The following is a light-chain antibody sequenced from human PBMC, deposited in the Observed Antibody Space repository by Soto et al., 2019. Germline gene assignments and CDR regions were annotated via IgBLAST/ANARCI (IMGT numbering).Light chain of an antibody. Sequence: QSALTQPASVSGSPGQSITISCTGTSSDVGGYSYVSWYQQHPGKAPKLMIYEVSNRPSGVSHRFSGSKSGNTASLTISGLQAEDEADYYCCSYAGSYTWVFGGGTKVTVL. CDR1: SSDVGGYSY. CDR3: CSYAGSYTWV. CDR2: EVS. J-gene: IGLJ3*02. V-gene: IGLV2-14*01.